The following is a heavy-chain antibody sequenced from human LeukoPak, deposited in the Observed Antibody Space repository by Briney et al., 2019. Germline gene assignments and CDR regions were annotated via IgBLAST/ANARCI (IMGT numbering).Heavy chain of an antibody. V-gene: IGHV1-69*04. J-gene: IGHJ4*02. Sequence: SVKVSCKASGGTFSSYAISWVRQAPGQGPEWMGRIIPILGIANYAQKFQGRVTITADKSTSTAYMELSSLRSEDTAVYYCARGKIWFGELLYSDYFDYWGQGTLVTVSS. D-gene: IGHD3-10*01. CDR2: IIPILGIA. CDR3: ARGKIWFGELLYSDYFDY. CDR1: GGTFSSYA.